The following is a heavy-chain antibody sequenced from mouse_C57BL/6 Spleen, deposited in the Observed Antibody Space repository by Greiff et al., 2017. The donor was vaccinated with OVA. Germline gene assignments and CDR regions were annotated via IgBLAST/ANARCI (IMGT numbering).Heavy chain of an antibody. D-gene: IGHD2-5*01. J-gene: IGHJ2*01. Sequence: EVQLQQSGPELVKPGASVKISCKASGYTFTDYYMNWVKQSHGKSLEWIGDINPNNGGTSYNQKFKGKATLTVDKSSSTAYMELRSQKSENSAVYCCARSDYSNYWGQGTTLTVSS. CDR3: ARSDYSNY. CDR1: GYTFTDYY. CDR2: INPNNGGT. V-gene: IGHV1-26*01.